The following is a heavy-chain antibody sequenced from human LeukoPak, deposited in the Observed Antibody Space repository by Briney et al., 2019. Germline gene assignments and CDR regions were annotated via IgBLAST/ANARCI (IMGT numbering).Heavy chain of an antibody. D-gene: IGHD3-3*01. CDR1: GFTFSSYA. J-gene: IGHJ6*02. Sequence: GGSLRLSCAASGFTFSSYAMHWVRQAPGKGLEWVAVTSYDGSNKYYADSVKGRFTISRDNSKNTLYLQMNSLRAEDTAVYYCARDVAVDFWSGYYSRSYYYYGMDVWGQGTTVTVSS. CDR3: ARDVAVDFWSGYYSRSYYYYGMDV. CDR2: TSYDGSNK. V-gene: IGHV3-30-3*01.